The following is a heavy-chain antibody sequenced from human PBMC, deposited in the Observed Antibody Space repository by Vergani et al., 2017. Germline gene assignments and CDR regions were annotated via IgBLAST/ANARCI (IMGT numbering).Heavy chain of an antibody. CDR3: AREDNSTSGLAFDF. D-gene: IGHD2/OR15-2a*01. CDR2: VSTGTKSQ. J-gene: IGHJ3*01. V-gene: IGHV3-48*01. Sequence: QLVESGGGWVQPGGSLRLSCVVSGFDFSSYIMNWVRQAPGKGLEWVSFVSTGTKSQSSAESVKGRFTISRDSAKNSLYLQRDSLRAEDTAVYYCAREDNSTSGLAFDFWGQGTKVTVSS. CDR1: GFDFSSYI.